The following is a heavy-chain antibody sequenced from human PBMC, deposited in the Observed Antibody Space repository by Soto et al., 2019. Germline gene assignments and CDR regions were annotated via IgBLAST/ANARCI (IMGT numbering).Heavy chain of an antibody. CDR3: AKAFGIKVRGVPQTNNWFDP. CDR1: GFTFDDYA. CDR2: ISWNSGSI. V-gene: IGHV3-9*01. Sequence: GGSLRLSCAASGFTFDDYAMHWVRQAPGKGLEWVSGISWNSGSIGYADSVKGRFTISRDNAKNSLYLQMNSLRAEDTALYYCAKAFGIKVRGVPQTNNWFDPWGHGTLVTVSS. J-gene: IGHJ5*02. D-gene: IGHD3-10*01.